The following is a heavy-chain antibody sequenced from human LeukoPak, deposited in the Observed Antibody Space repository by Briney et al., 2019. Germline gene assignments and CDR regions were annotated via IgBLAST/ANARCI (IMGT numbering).Heavy chain of an antibody. J-gene: IGHJ4*02. V-gene: IGHV1-18*01. CDR1: GYTFTSYG. Sequence: ASVKVSCKAYGYTFTSYGINWLRQAPGQGPEWMVWIIAYNGNTKYAQNLQGRVTMTTHTSTSTAYMELRSLRSDDTAVYYCSRDLPYSSSWESIDYWGQGTLVTVSS. CDR2: IIAYNGNT. CDR3: SRDLPYSSSWESIDY. D-gene: IGHD6-13*01.